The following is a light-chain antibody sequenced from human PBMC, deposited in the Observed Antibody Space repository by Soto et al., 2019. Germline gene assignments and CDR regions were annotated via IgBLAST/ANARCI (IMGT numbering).Light chain of an antibody. V-gene: IGKV3-20*01. CDR1: QSINSNY. Sequence: TQSPSTLPASVGDRVTITCRASQSINSNYLAWYQQKPGQAPRLLIYGASKRATGISDRFSGSGSGTDFTVTISRLEPEDFAVYYCQHYGGSPITFGQGTRLEIK. J-gene: IGKJ5*01. CDR3: QHYGGSPIT. CDR2: GAS.